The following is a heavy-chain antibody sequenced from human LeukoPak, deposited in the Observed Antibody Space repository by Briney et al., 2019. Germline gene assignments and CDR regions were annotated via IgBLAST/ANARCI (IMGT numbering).Heavy chain of an antibody. CDR1: GGSLRSYY. CDR2: IYYSGST. V-gene: IGHV4-59*01. CDR3: ARLRREGVRGVKYYYYMDV. D-gene: IGHD3-10*01. Sequence: EILSLTCTVSGGSLRSYYWSGIRQSPAKGLECLGYIYYSGSTNYNPSLKSRVTISVHTSKNQFSLKLSSVTAADTAVYYCARLRREGVRGVKYYYYMDVWGKGTTVTVSS. J-gene: IGHJ6*03.